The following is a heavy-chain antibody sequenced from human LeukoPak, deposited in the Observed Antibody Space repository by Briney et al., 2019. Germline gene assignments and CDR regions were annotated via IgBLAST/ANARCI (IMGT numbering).Heavy chain of an antibody. Sequence: SETLSLTCTVSGGSLSSSSYYWGWIRQPPGTGLEWIGSIYYSGSTYYNPSLKSRVTISVDTSKKQFSLKLSSVTAADTAVYYCASALWFGRTRPGDWFDPWGQGTLVTVSS. J-gene: IGHJ5*02. CDR2: IYYSGST. CDR3: ASALWFGRTRPGDWFDP. CDR1: GGSLSSSSYY. V-gene: IGHV4-39*01. D-gene: IGHD3-10*01.